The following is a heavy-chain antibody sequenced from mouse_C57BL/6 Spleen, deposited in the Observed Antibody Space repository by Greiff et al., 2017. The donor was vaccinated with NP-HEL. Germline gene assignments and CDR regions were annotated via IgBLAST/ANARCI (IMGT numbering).Heavy chain of an antibody. CDR2: ISSGGSYT. D-gene: IGHD2-1*01. J-gene: IGHJ3*01. CDR1: GFTFSSYG. Sequence: VQLKESGGDLVKPGGSLKLSCAASGFTFSSYGMSWVRQTPDKRLEWVATISSGGSYTYYPDSVKGRFTISRDNAKNTLYLQMSSLKSEDTAMYYCARHHGNYVAWFAYWGQGTLVTVSA. CDR3: ARHHGNYVAWFAY. V-gene: IGHV5-6*01.